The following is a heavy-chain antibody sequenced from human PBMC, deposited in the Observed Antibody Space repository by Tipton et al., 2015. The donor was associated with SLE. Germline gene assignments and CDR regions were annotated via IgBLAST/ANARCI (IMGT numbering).Heavy chain of an antibody. V-gene: IGHV3-11*04. Sequence: SLRLSCAASGFTFSDYYMSWIRQAPGKGLEWVSYISSSGSTIYYADSVKGRFTISRDNAKNSLYLQMNSLRAEDTAVYYCARDTPTITTGIYYYMDVWGKGTTVTVSS. CDR2: ISSSGSTI. CDR1: GFTFSDYY. D-gene: IGHD5-24*01. CDR3: ARDTPTITTGIYYYMDV. J-gene: IGHJ6*03.